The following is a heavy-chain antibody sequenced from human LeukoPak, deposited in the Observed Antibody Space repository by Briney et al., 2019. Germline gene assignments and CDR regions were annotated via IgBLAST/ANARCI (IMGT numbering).Heavy chain of an antibody. CDR1: GYTFTGYY. CDR3: ARVGYSYGYFDY. Sequence: ASVKVSCKASGYTFTGYYMHWVRQAPGQGLEWMGWINPNSGGTNYAQKFQGRVTMTRDTSISTAYMELSRRRSDDTAVYYCARVGYSYGYFDYWGQGTLVTVSS. V-gene: IGHV1-2*02. J-gene: IGHJ4*02. CDR2: INPNSGGT. D-gene: IGHD5-18*01.